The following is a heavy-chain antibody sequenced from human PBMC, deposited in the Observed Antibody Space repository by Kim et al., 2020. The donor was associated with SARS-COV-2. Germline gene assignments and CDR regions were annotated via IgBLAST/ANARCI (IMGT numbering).Heavy chain of an antibody. J-gene: IGHJ4*02. Sequence: GGSLRLSCAASGFTFSSEAMTWVRQAPGKGLEWVSTITGGDGSGGGGSAHYADSVKGRFAISRDNSKNTLYLQMNNLRAEDTAVYYCAKNAGGSYYARFHYWGQGTLVTVSS. CDR2: ITGGDGSGGGGSA. CDR1: GFTFSSEA. D-gene: IGHD1-26*01. CDR3: AKNAGGSYYARFHY. V-gene: IGHV3-23*01.